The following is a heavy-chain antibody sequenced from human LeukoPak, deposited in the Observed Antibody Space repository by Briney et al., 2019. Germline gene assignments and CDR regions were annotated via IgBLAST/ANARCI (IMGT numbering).Heavy chain of an antibody. V-gene: IGHV3-23*01. Sequence: PGGSLRLSCAASGFTFSSYAMSWVRQAPGKGLEWVSAISGSGGSTYYADSVKGRFTISRDNSKNTLYLQMNSLRAEDTAVYYCAAVQLERQIGQYYYYGMDVWGQGTTVTGSS. CDR1: GFTFSSYA. J-gene: IGHJ6*02. CDR2: ISGSGGST. D-gene: IGHD1-1*01. CDR3: AAVQLERQIGQYYYYGMDV.